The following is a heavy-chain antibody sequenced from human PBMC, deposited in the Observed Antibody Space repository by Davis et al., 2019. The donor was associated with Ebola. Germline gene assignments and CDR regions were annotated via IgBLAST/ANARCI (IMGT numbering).Heavy chain of an antibody. CDR3: ARDGGSCRGGSCQGYFDY. Sequence: AASVKVSCKASGYSFTGNYIHWVRQAPGQGLEWMGWINPNSGDTNYAQKFQGRVTMTRDTSISTAYMELNRLTSDDTAVYYCARDGGSCRGGSCQGYFDYWGQGTLVTVSS. CDR2: INPNSGDT. CDR1: GYSFTGNY. D-gene: IGHD2-15*01. J-gene: IGHJ4*02. V-gene: IGHV1-2*02.